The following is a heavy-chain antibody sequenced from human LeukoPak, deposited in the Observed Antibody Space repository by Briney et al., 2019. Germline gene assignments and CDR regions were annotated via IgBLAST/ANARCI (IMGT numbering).Heavy chain of an antibody. V-gene: IGHV3-30*18. D-gene: IGHD3-9*01. Sequence: GTSLRLSCAASGFVFSSYGMHWVRQAPGKGLEWVAILSYDGSSKYYADSVKGRFTISRDNPKNTLYLQMNSLRAEDMAVYYCAKDLGLRYFDYWGQGTLVTVSS. CDR3: AKDLGLRYFDY. CDR1: GFVFSSYG. J-gene: IGHJ4*02. CDR2: LSYDGSSK.